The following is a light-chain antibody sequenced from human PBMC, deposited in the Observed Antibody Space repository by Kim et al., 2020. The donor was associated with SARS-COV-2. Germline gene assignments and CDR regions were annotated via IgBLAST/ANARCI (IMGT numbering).Light chain of an antibody. V-gene: IGLV2-14*03. CDR1: SSVIGGYNY. CDR3: SSYTSSSTVV. J-gene: IGLJ2*01. CDR2: DVS. Sequence: GQSITISCTGTSSVIGGYNYVSWYQQHPGKAPKLMIFDVSNRPSGVSNRFSGSKSANTASLTISGLQAEDEADYYCSSYTSSSTVVFGGGTQLTVL.